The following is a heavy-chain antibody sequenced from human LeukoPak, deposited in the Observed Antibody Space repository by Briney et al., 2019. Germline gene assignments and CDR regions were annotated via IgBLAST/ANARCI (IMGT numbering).Heavy chain of an antibody. D-gene: IGHD3-9*01. V-gene: IGHV5-51*01. J-gene: IGHJ4*02. Sequence: GESLKISCKGSGYRFSSKWIGWVRQMPGRGLEWMGIIYPGDSDTRYSPSFLGQVTISADESTNIAYLQWTSLEASDSAMYFCARQDVHDITGYTAKHFDHWGQGTLVTVAS. CDR3: ARQDVHDITGYTAKHFDH. CDR2: IYPGDSDT. CDR1: GYRFSSKW.